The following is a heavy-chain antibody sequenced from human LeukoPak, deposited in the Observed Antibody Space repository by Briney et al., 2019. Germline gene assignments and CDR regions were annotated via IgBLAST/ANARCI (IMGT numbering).Heavy chain of an antibody. Sequence: PGGSLRLSCAASGFTFSSYEMNWVRQTPGKGLEWVSYISSSGSTIYYADSVKGRFTISRDNAKNSLYLQMNSLRAEDTAVYYCARDGEWELRKWMYYFDYWGQGTLVTVSS. CDR1: GFTFSSYE. V-gene: IGHV3-48*03. J-gene: IGHJ4*02. CDR2: ISSSGSTI. CDR3: ARDGEWELRKWMYYFDY. D-gene: IGHD1-26*01.